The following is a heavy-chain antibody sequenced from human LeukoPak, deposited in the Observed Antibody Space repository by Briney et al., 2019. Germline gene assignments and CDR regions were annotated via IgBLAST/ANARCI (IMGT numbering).Heavy chain of an antibody. CDR2: ISGSGGST. CDR1: GLTFSSYA. V-gene: IGHV3-23*01. D-gene: IGHD3-22*01. CDR3: AKTRHYYDSSGYYSSY. Sequence: GGSLRLSCAASGLTFSSYATSWVRQAPGKGLEWVSAISGSGGSTYYADSVKGRFTISRDNSKNTLYLQMNSLRAEDTAVYYCAKTRHYYDSSGYYSSYWGQGTLVTVSS. J-gene: IGHJ4*02.